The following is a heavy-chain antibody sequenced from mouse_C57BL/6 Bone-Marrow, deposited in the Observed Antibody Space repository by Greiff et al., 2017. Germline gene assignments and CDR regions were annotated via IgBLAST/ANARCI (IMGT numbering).Heavy chain of an antibody. Sequence: EVQLQQSGPELVKPGASVKISCKASGYTFTDYYMNWVKQSHGKSLEWIGDINPNNGGTSYNQKFKGKATLTVDKSSSTAYMELRSLTSEDSAVYYCARYLVANYFDDWGQGTTLTVSS. CDR1: GYTFTDYY. CDR3: ARYLVANYFDD. V-gene: IGHV1-26*01. J-gene: IGHJ2*01. CDR2: INPNNGGT. D-gene: IGHD1-1*01.